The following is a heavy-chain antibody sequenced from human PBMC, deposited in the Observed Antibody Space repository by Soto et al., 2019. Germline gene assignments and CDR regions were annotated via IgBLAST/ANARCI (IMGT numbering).Heavy chain of an antibody. V-gene: IGHV3-21*01. Sequence: GGSLGLSCAASGFTFSSYSMNWVRQAPGKGLEWVSSISSSSSYIYYADSVKGRFTISRDNAKNSLYLQMNSLRAEDTAVYYCARIWSGYYTGIDYYYYGMDVWGQGTTVTVSS. D-gene: IGHD3-3*01. J-gene: IGHJ6*02. CDR3: ARIWSGYYTGIDYYYYGMDV. CDR2: ISSSSSYI. CDR1: GFTFSSYS.